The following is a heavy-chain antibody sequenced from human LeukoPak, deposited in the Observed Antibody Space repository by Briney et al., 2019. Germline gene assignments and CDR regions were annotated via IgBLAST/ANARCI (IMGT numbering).Heavy chain of an antibody. CDR1: GGSISSYY. J-gene: IGHJ5*02. CDR3: AGAVTTLGRDWFDP. V-gene: IGHV4-59*08. Sequence: KPSETLSLTCTVSGGSISSYYWSWIRQPPGKGLEWIGYIYYSGSTNYNPSLKSRVTISVDTSKNQFSLKLSSVTAADTAVYYCAGAVTTLGRDWFDPWGQGTLVTVSS. CDR2: IYYSGST. D-gene: IGHD4-17*01.